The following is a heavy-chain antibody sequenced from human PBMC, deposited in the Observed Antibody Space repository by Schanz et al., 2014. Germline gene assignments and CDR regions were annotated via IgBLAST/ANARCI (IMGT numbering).Heavy chain of an antibody. CDR3: ARGGSGSHYRLDY. D-gene: IGHD1-26*01. CDR2: ISGSSRTI. Sequence: QVQLVDSGGGLVKPGGSLRLSCTASGFPFSDYFMAWIRQPPGRGLEWVSYISGSSRTIYYADSMKGRFTVSRDNAENALYLQVNSLRSEDAGLDFCARGGSGSHYRLDYWGQGTLVTVSA. V-gene: IGHV3-11*04. CDR1: GFPFSDYF. J-gene: IGHJ4*02.